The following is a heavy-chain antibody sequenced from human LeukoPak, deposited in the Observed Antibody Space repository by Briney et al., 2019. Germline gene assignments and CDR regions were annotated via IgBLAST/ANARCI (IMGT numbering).Heavy chain of an antibody. V-gene: IGHV3-7*01. CDR3: ARDQGYDGRGNYYPYHFDC. D-gene: IGHD3-22*01. J-gene: IGHJ4*02. CDR1: GFSFSTYW. Sequence: GGSLRLSCEVSGFSFSTYWMTWVRQAPGKGLEWVANINQHGSETYYVDSVKGRFIISRDNAKNSLFLQMDSLTAEDTALYYCARDQGYDGRGNYYPYHFDCWGQGTLVTVSS. CDR2: INQHGSET.